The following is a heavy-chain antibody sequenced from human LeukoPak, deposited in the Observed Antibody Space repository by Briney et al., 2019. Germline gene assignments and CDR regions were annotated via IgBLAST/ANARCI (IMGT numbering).Heavy chain of an antibody. CDR3: AKDRNDFGDYRIFDY. J-gene: IGHJ4*02. D-gene: IGHD4-17*01. V-gene: IGHV3-64D*06. Sequence: SRDNSKNTLYLQMSSLRGEDTAVYYCAKDRNDFGDYRIFDYWGQGTLVTVSS.